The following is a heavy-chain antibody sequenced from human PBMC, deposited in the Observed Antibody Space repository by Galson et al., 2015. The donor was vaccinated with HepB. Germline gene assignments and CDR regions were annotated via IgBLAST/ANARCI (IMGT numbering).Heavy chain of an antibody. V-gene: IGHV3-30*03. Sequence: SLRLSCAASGFTFSNYGMHWVRQAPGKGLEWVAVISYDGSNKYYADSVKGRFTISGDNSKNTLYLQMNSLRVEDTAVYYCGRGGLRAVAGAKGDYWGQGTLVTVSS. J-gene: IGHJ4*02. CDR2: ISYDGSNK. CDR1: GFTFSNYG. CDR3: GRGGLRAVAGAKGDY. D-gene: IGHD6-19*01.